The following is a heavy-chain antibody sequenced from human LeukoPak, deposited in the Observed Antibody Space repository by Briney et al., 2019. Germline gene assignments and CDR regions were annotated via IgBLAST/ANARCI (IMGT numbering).Heavy chain of an antibody. J-gene: IGHJ6*03. CDR1: GGSISIYY. CDR2: IFTSGIT. Sequence: SETLSLTCTVSGGSISIYYWNWVRQPAGKGLEWIGRIFTSGITNYNPSLKSRVTMSVDTSKNQFSLNLSSVIAADTAIYYCARETSGTYYNPLGYMDVWGKGTTVTVSS. CDR3: ARETSGTYYNPLGYMDV. V-gene: IGHV4-4*07. D-gene: IGHD3-10*01.